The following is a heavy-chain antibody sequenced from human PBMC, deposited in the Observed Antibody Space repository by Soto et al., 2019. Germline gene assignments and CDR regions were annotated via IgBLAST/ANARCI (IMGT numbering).Heavy chain of an antibody. D-gene: IGHD2-21*02. Sequence: QVQLVQSGAEVKKPGSSVKVSCKASGGTFSSYAISWVRQAPGQGLEWMGGIIPIFGTANYAQKFQGRVTITADESTSTAYWERSSLRSEDTAVYYCARPVLAYCGGDCSHAFDIWAKGQWSPSLQ. J-gene: IGHJ3*02. CDR3: ARPVLAYCGGDCSHAFDI. CDR2: IIPIFGTA. V-gene: IGHV1-69*01. CDR1: GGTFSSYA.